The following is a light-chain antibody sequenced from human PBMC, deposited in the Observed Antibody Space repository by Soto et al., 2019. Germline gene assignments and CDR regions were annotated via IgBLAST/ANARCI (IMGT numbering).Light chain of an antibody. CDR1: SSVVGGYNY. CDR2: EVF. Sequence: QSALTQPASVSGSPGQSITISCTGTSSVVGGYNYVSWYQQHPGKVPKLMIYEVFRRPSGISNRFSGSKSGNTASLTISGLQAEDEADYYCCSYTTTSTYVFGGGTKLTVL. CDR3: CSYTTTSTYV. J-gene: IGLJ2*01. V-gene: IGLV2-14*01.